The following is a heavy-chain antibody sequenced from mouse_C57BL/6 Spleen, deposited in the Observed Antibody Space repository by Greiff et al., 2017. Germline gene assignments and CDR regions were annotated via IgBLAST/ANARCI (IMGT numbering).Heavy chain of an antibody. CDR3: ARKRGYYGSSPYAMDY. CDR2: IWSGGST. V-gene: IGHV2-2*01. CDR1: GFSLTSYG. J-gene: IGHJ4*01. Sequence: QVQLQQSGPGLVQPSQSLSITCTVSGFSLTSYGVHWVRQSPGKGLEWLGVIWSGGSTDYNAAFISRLSISKDNSKSQVFFKMNSLQADDTAIYYCARKRGYYGSSPYAMDYWGQGTSVTVSS. D-gene: IGHD1-1*01.